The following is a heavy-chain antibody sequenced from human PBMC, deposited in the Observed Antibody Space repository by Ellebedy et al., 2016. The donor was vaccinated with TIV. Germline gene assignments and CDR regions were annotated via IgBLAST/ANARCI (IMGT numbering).Heavy chain of an antibody. Sequence: AALVKVSCKTSGYTFTDYYMHWMRQAPGQGLEWMGWIYPNSGDTKYAQKFQGRVTMIRDTSITTAYMELNRLTSDDTATYYCASVTFSSLSPFDSWGQGTLVIVSS. CDR1: GYTFTDYY. J-gene: IGHJ4*02. D-gene: IGHD6-13*01. CDR2: IYPNSGDT. V-gene: IGHV1-2*02. CDR3: ASVTFSSLSPFDS.